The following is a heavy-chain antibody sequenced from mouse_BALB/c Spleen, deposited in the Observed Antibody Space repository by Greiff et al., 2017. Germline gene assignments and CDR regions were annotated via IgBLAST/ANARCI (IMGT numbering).Heavy chain of an antibody. Sequence: EVQLVESGGGLVQPGGSRKLSCAASGFTFSSFGMHWVRQAPEKGLEWVAYISSGSSTIYYADTVKGRFTISRDNPKNTLFLQMTSLRSEDTAMYYCARSSTMIRDYYAMDYWGQGTSVTVSS. V-gene: IGHV5-17*02. D-gene: IGHD2-4*01. CDR2: ISSGSSTI. J-gene: IGHJ4*01. CDR3: ARSSTMIRDYYAMDY. CDR1: GFTFSSFG.